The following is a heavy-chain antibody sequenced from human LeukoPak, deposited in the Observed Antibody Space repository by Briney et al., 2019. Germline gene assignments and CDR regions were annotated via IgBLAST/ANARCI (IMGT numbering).Heavy chain of an antibody. CDR2: INHSGST. Sequence: SETLSLTCAVYGGSFSGYYWSWIRQPPGKGLEWIGEINHSGSTNYNPSLKSRVTISVDTSKNQFSLKLSSVTAADTAVHYCARVKGYFDWLFYFDYWGQGTLVTVSS. D-gene: IGHD3-9*01. V-gene: IGHV4-34*01. CDR1: GGSFSGYY. CDR3: ARVKGYFDWLFYFDY. J-gene: IGHJ4*02.